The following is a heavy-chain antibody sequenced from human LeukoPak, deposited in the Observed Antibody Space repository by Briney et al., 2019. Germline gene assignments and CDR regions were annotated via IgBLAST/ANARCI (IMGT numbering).Heavy chain of an antibody. CDR1: GGSMRSYY. D-gene: IGHD6-19*01. V-gene: IGHV4-59*08. CDR3: ARLLYSSGWERGIDYFDS. Sequence: PSETLSLTCTVSGGSMRSYYWSWIRQPPGKGLEWIGHIQYSGSTNYNPSLKSRVTISIDTSKSQFSLKLSSVTAADTAVYYCARLLYSSGWERGIDYFDSWGQGTLVTVSS. J-gene: IGHJ4*02. CDR2: IQYSGST.